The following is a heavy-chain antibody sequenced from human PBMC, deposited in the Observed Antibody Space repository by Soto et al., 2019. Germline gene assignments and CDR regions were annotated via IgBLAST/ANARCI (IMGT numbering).Heavy chain of an antibody. CDR1: GFTFSSYS. Sequence: GGSLRLSCAASGFTFSSYSMNWVRQAPGKGLEWVSSISSSSSYIYYADSVKGRFTISRDNAKNSLYLQMNSLRAEDTAVYYCARDHNNYGSGSYGGPNDYWGQGTLVTVSS. CDR3: ARDHNNYGSGSYGGPNDY. J-gene: IGHJ4*02. CDR2: ISSSSSYI. V-gene: IGHV3-21*01. D-gene: IGHD3-10*01.